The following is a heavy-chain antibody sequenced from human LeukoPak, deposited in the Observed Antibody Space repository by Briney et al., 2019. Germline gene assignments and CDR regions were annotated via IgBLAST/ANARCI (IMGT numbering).Heavy chain of an antibody. Sequence: GGSLRLSCAASGFTFSSYGMHWVRQAPGKGLEWVAFIRYDGSNKYYADSVKGRFTISRDNSKNTLYLQMNSLRAEDTAVYYCAKSPYSSGWYSSLPYYYYYYYMDVWGKGTTVTISS. CDR3: AKSPYSSGWYSSLPYYYYYYYMDV. V-gene: IGHV3-30*02. CDR2: IRYDGSNK. D-gene: IGHD6-19*01. J-gene: IGHJ6*03. CDR1: GFTFSSYG.